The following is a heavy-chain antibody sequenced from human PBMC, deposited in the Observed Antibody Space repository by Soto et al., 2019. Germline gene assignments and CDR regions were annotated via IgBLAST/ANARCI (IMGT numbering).Heavy chain of an antibody. Sequence: EVQLVESGGGLVPPGGSLRLSCAASGFTFSLYSMSWVRQAPGKGLEWVSYISRSSTGIHYADSVKGRFTISRDDATNSMHLQMNSRRDGDTAVYYCARAVTGGLDVWGQGTTVSISS. CDR3: ARAVTGGLDV. J-gene: IGHJ6*02. V-gene: IGHV3-48*02. D-gene: IGHD3-10*01. CDR1: GFTFSLYS. CDR2: ISRSSTGI.